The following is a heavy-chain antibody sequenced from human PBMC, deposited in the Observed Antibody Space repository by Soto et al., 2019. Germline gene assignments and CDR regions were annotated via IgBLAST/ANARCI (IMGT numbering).Heavy chain of an antibody. V-gene: IGHV1-69*13. CDR3: ARVKPDYYDSSGYYLRWFDP. J-gene: IGHJ5*02. Sequence: VKVSCKASGGTFSSYAISWVRQAPGQGLEWMGGIIPIFGTANYAQKFQGRVTITADESTSTAYMELSSLRSEDTAVYYCARVKPDYYDSSGYYLRWFDPWGQGTLVTVSS. CDR2: IIPIFGTA. CDR1: GGTFSSYA. D-gene: IGHD3-22*01.